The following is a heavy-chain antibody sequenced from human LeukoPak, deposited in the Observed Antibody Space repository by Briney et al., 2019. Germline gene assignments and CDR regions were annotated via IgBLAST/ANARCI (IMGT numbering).Heavy chain of an antibody. CDR2: IYYTGST. J-gene: IGHJ4*02. V-gene: IGHV4-59*01. D-gene: IGHD5-18*01. CDR3: ARDSRRQLWLREADY. CDR1: GVAITNYY. Sequence: PSETLSLTCGVSGVAITNYYWNWIRQAPGKGLEWLGYIYYTGSTTYNPSVKSRITISLDTSKKQISLKLRSVTAADTAVYYCARDSRRQLWLREADYWGQGTLVTVSS.